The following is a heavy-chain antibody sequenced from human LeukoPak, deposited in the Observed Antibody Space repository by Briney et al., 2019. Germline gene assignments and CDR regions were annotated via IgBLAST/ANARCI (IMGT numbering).Heavy chain of an antibody. J-gene: IGHJ4*02. CDR2: IYHSGNT. CDR1: AVSISSYH. Sequence: SQTLSPTCIVDAVSISSYHWSCIRQPAGKGLQWIGRIYHSGNTDYHPSLKSRVTISIDMSKSQFSLNLSSVTVADTAVYYCARDSSLPYCGGDCFPDIWGQGTLVTVSS. CDR3: ARDSSLPYCGGDCFPDI. V-gene: IGHV4-4*07. D-gene: IGHD2-21*02.